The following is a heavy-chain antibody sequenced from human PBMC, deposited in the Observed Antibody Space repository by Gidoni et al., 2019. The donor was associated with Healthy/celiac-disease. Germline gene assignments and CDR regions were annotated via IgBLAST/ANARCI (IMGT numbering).Heavy chain of an antibody. D-gene: IGHD3-9*01. CDR1: GYTFTSYA. Sequence: QVQLVQSGAEVKKPGASVKVSCKASGYTFTSYAMNWVRQAPGQRLEWMGWINAGNGNTKYSQKFQGRVTITRDTSASTAYMELSSLRSEDTAVYYCARTVTLLRYFDWPHRQGAFDIWGQGTMVTVSS. V-gene: IGHV1-3*01. J-gene: IGHJ3*02. CDR3: ARTVTLLRYFDWPHRQGAFDI. CDR2: INAGNGNT.